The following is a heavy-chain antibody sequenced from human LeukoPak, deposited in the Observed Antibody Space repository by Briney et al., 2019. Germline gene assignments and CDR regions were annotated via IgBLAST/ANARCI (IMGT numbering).Heavy chain of an antibody. D-gene: IGHD3-10*01. CDR2: ISAYNGNT. J-gene: IGHJ4*02. CDR3: ASSLWFGELLQYYFDY. CDR1: GYTFTSYG. V-gene: IGHV1-18*01. Sequence: ASVKVSCKASGYTFTSYGISWVRQAPGQGLEWMGWISAYNGNTNYAQKLQGRVTMTTDTSTSTAYMELRSLRSEDTAVYYCASSLWFGELLQYYFDYWGQGTLVTVSS.